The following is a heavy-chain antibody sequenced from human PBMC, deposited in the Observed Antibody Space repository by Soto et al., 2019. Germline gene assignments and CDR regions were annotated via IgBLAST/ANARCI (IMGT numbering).Heavy chain of an antibody. CDR2: ISSSDRSGSTI. CDR3: ATPTGYISG. Sequence: EMQLVESGGGLIQPGGSPRLSCVASGFTFSTYEMNWVRQAPGKGLEWVSYISSSDRSGSTIYYADSVKGRFTISRDNAKNSLYLQMNSLRAEDTAVYYCATPTGYISGWGQGTLVTVSS. V-gene: IGHV3-48*03. J-gene: IGHJ4*02. D-gene: IGHD6-19*01. CDR1: GFTFSTYE.